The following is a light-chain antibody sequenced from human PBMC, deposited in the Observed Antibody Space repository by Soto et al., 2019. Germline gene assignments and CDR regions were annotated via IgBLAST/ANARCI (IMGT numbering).Light chain of an antibody. CDR2: DAS. CDR3: QKCDYLPI. V-gene: IGKV1-33*01. CDR1: HDITSY. Sequence: DIQRTQSPSSLSASVGERVTITCQASHDITSYGNWYQHKPGKDPKLLIYDASILEAGVPSRFSGSGSGTDFTSTISSLKPEDVATYYCQKCDYLPIFGPGTTVDF. J-gene: IGKJ3*01.